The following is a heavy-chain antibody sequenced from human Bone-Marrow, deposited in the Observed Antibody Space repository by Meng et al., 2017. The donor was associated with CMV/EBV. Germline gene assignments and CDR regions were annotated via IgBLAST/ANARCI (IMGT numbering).Heavy chain of an antibody. Sequence: YSMNLVRQVPEKGLKWVSSSSSRRSSIYYADSVKGRFTISRDKAKNSLYRQMNSLRAEDTAVYYCARDAPLGYCSSTSCADWYFDLWGR. CDR3: ARDAPLGYCSSTSCADWYFDL. J-gene: IGHJ2*01. V-gene: IGHV3-21*01. CDR1: YS. CDR2: SSSRRSSI. D-gene: IGHD2-2*01.